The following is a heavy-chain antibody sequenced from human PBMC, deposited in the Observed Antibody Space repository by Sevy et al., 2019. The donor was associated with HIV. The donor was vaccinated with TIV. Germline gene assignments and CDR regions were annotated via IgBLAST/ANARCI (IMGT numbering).Heavy chain of an antibody. CDR3: ARGYTGHEEWYY. Sequence: ASVKVSCKASGYTFTDYFLHWVRQAPGQGLEWMGWINPHSGDTIFAQKFEGRVAMTRDTSISTAYLDLGRLRFDDTAVYYCARGYTGHEEWYYWVQGTLVTVYS. V-gene: IGHV1-2*02. CDR2: INPHSGDT. CDR1: GYTFTDYF. D-gene: IGHD2-2*02. J-gene: IGHJ4*02.